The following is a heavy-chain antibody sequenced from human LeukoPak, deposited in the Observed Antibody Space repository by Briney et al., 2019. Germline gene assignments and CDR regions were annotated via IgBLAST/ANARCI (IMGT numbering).Heavy chain of an antibody. CDR2: INHSGST. CDR3: AIQIHPWGEDY. J-gene: IGHJ4*02. Sequence: PSETLSLTCAVYGGSFSGYYWSWIRQPPGKGLEWIGEINHSGSTNYNPSLKSRVTISVDTSKNQFSLKLSSVTAADTAVYYCAIQIHPWGEDYWGQGTLVTVSS. D-gene: IGHD3-16*01. V-gene: IGHV4-34*01. CDR1: GGSFSGYY.